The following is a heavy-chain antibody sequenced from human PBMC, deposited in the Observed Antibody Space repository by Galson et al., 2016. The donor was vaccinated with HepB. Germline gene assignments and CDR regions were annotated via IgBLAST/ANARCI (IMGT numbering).Heavy chain of an antibody. V-gene: IGHV3-53*01. CDR2: FQGGANT. CDR3: ASRAA. Sequence: SLRLSCAASGYTVGSDFMTWVRQAPGKGLEWVSMFQGGANTYYADSVKGRFTISRDTSKNTLYLQMNSLSVEDTAIYYCASRAAWGQGTLVTVSS. CDR1: GYTVGSDF. J-gene: IGHJ4*02. D-gene: IGHD2-15*01.